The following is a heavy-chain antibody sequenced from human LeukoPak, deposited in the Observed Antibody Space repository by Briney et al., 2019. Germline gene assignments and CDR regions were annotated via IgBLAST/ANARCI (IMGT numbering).Heavy chain of an antibody. CDR3: AAGILTGSPTRPFDY. D-gene: IGHD3-9*01. Sequence: GASVKVSCKASGYTFTGYYMHWVRQAPGQGLEWMGWINPNSGGTNYAQKFQGRVTMTRDTSISTAYMELSRQRSDDTAVYYCAAGILTGSPTRPFDYWGQGTLVTVSS. V-gene: IGHV1-2*02. J-gene: IGHJ4*02. CDR2: INPNSGGT. CDR1: GYTFTGYY.